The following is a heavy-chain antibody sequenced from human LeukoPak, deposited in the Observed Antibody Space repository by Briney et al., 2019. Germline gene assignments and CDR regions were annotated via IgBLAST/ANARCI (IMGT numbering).Heavy chain of an antibody. V-gene: IGHV1-69*02. CDR1: GGTFSSYT. D-gene: IGHD3-3*01. CDR2: IIPILGIA. CDR3: ASRYDFWSGSTDY. J-gene: IGHJ4*02. Sequence: GSSVKVSCEASGGTFSSYTISWVRQAPGQGLEWMGRIIPILGIANYAQKFQGRVTITADKSTSTAYMELSSLRSEDTAVYYCASRYDFWSGSTDYWGQGTLVTVSS.